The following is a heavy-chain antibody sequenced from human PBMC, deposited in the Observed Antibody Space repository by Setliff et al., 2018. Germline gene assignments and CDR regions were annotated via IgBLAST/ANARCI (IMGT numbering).Heavy chain of an antibody. CDR1: GESSSGYY. CDR3: ARHTTYYYGSGNLPFDH. D-gene: IGHD3-10*01. V-gene: IGHV4-34*12. Sequence: SETLSLTCAIYGESSSGYYWSWIRQSPGKTLEWIGEIMDGRDTVYNPSLNSRVTISFDTSRNQFSLELSSVTAADTAVYYCARHTTYYYGSGNLPFDHWAQGSLVTVSS. CDR2: IMDGRDT. J-gene: IGHJ4*02.